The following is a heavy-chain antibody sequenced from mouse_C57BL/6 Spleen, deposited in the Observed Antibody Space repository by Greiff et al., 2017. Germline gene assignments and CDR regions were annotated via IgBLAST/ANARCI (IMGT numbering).Heavy chain of an antibody. CDR3: ARSGTTVAYYAMDY. J-gene: IGHJ4*01. V-gene: IGHV1-7*01. CDR2: INPSSGYT. CDR1: GYAFSSSW. Sequence: VQLQQSGPELVKPGASVKISCKASGYAFSSSWMNWVKQRPGQGLEWIGYINPSSGYTKYNQKFKDKATLTADKSSSTAYMQLSSLTYEDSAVYYCARSGTTVAYYAMDYWGQGTSVTVSS. D-gene: IGHD1-1*01.